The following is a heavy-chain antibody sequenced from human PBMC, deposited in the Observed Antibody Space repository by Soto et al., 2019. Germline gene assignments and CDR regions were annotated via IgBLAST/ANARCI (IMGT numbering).Heavy chain of an antibody. Sequence: QVQLVQSGAEVKKPGASVKVSCKASGYTFTSYGISWVRQAPGQGLERMGWISAYNGNTNYAQKTAGRLTMTANTYTPTAFTERWSLTTAGTAAYHGATALDYGDYAGGGPEDYGGQRTLFVFSA. D-gene: IGHD4-17*01. J-gene: IGHJ4*02. CDR2: ISAYNGNT. CDR1: GYTFTSYG. V-gene: IGHV1-18*01. CDR3: ATALDYGDYAGGGPEDY.